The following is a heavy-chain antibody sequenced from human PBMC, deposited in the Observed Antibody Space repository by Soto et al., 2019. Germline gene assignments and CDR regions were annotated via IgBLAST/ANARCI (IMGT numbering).Heavy chain of an antibody. CDR1: GFILSDCA. V-gene: IGHV3-48*01. D-gene: IGHD7-27*01. CDR3: ARDLSWGSNWYYYMDV. J-gene: IGHJ6*03. CDR2: ISSSSNVI. Sequence: EVQLVESGGGLVQPGGSLRLSCATSGFILSDCAMNWVRQAPGKGLEWVSYISSSSNVIDYADSVKGRFTVSRDNARNSLDLQMTSLRAEDTAVYYCARDLSWGSNWYYYMDVWCKGTTVTVSS.